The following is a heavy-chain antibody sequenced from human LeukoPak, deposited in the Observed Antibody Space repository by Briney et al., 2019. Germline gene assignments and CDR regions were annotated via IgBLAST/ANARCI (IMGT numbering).Heavy chain of an antibody. CDR2: ISSSSSYI. CDR1: GFTFSSYS. V-gene: IGHV3-21*01. CDR3: ARAGDFWSGYYYFDY. D-gene: IGHD3-3*01. J-gene: IGHJ4*02. Sequence: PGGSLRLSCAASGFTFSSYSMNWVRQAPGKGLEWVSSISSSSSYIYYADSVKGRFTISRDNAKNSLYLQMNSLRAEDTAVYYCARAGDFWSGYYYFDYWGQGTLVTVSS.